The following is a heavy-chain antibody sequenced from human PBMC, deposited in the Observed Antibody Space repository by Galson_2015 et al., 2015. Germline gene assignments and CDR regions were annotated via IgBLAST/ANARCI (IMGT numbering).Heavy chain of an antibody. Sequence: SLRLSCAASGFTFSTYGMHWVRQAPGKGLDWVAVISYDGSNKYYADSVKGRFTISRDNSKNTLYLQMSSLRAEDTAVYYCAKDSVRYYGSGNLKNFDYWGQGTLVTVSS. D-gene: IGHD3-10*01. CDR1: GFTFSTYG. CDR2: ISYDGSNK. J-gene: IGHJ4*02. CDR3: AKDSVRYYGSGNLKNFDY. V-gene: IGHV3-30*18.